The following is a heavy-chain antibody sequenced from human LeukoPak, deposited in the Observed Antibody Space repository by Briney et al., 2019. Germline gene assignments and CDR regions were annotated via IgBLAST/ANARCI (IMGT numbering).Heavy chain of an antibody. CDR3: AREPGGFPHAFDI. CDR1: GGSISSGDYY. V-gene: IGHV4-30-4*01. Sequence: SETLSLTCTVSGGSISSGDYYWSWIRQPPGKGLEWIGYIYYSGSTYYNPSLKSRVTISVDTSKNQFSLKLSSVTAADTAVYYCAREPGGFPHAFDIWGQGTMVTVSS. J-gene: IGHJ3*02. D-gene: IGHD3-10*01. CDR2: IYYSGST.